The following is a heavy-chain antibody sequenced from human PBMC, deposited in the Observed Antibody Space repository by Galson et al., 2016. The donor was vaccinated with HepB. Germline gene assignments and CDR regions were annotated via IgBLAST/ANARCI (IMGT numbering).Heavy chain of an antibody. CDR3: AKSSGYYFVDSFDM. Sequence: SLRLSCAASGFTFDDYGMNWARQVPGKGLEWASGINWNGGTTNSVDSVKGRFTISRDNAKNSLYLQMNSLRAGDTALYYCAKSSGYYFVDSFDMWGQGTMVTVSS. D-gene: IGHD3-22*01. CDR2: INWNGGTT. CDR1: GFTFDDYG. J-gene: IGHJ3*02. V-gene: IGHV3-20*04.